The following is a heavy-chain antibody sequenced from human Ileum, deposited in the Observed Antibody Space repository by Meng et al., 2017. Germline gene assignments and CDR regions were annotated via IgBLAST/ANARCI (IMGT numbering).Heavy chain of an antibody. CDR3: ANGYNPDY. CDR1: GFTFTTFA. V-gene: IGHV3-23*01. Sequence: GGSLRLSCAASGFTFTTFAMSWVRQAPGKGLEWVSSISTSGVITYYADSVKGRFTIFRDNSKNTLYLQMNSLRVEDTAVYYCANGYNPDYWGQGTLVTVSS. D-gene: IGHD5-18*01. J-gene: IGHJ4*02. CDR2: ISTSGVIT.